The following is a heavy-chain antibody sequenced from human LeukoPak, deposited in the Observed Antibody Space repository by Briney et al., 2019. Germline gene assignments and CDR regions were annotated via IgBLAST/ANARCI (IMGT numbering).Heavy chain of an antibody. CDR3: ARAGYSYGIISYFDS. J-gene: IGHJ4*02. Sequence: SETLSLTCTVSGGSVSSSSHYWGWIRQPPGKGLEWIGVSTYYNPSLKNRVTISRDTSKNQFSLKLSSVTAADTAIYYCARAGYSYGIISYFDSWGQGTLVTVSS. CDR2: VST. CDR1: GGSVSSSSHY. D-gene: IGHD5-18*01. V-gene: IGHV4-39*01.